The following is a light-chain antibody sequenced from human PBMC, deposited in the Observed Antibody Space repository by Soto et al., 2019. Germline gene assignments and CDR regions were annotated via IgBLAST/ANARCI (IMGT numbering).Light chain of an antibody. V-gene: IGKV3-20*01. CDR3: QQYDNSPIT. CDR2: GAS. CDR1: RSVSSSY. Sequence: EIVLTQSPGTLSLSPGERATLSCRASRSVSSSYLAWYQQKPGQPPRLLIYGASSRATGIPDRFSGTGPETDFTLTISRLEPEDFAVYYCQQYDNSPITFGQGTRPEIK. J-gene: IGKJ5*01.